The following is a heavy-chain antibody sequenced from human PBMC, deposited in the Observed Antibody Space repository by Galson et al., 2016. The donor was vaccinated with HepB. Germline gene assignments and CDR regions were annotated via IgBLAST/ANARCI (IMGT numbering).Heavy chain of an antibody. J-gene: IGHJ4*02. Sequence: QSGAEVKKPGESLRISCKGSGYSFTTYWISWVRQKPGKGLEWMGTIYPGDSDTRYSPSFQGQVSISADKSTGTTSHQWSSLKASDTAMYFCVRPQVCYVGPVERYAREFDYWGQGTLVSVSS. D-gene: IGHD3-16*01. CDR1: GYSFTTYW. V-gene: IGHV5-51*01. CDR2: IYPGDSDT. CDR3: VRPQVCYVGPVERYAREFDY.